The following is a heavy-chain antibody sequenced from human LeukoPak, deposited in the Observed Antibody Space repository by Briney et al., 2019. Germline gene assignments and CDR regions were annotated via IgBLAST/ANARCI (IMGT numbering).Heavy chain of an antibody. Sequence: ASVKVSCKASGYTFTSYYMHWVRQAPGQGLEWMGIINPSGGSTSYAQKFQGRVTMTRDTSTSTVYMELSSLRSEDTAVYYCARDLPMPMVRHAFDIWGQGTMVTVSS. V-gene: IGHV1-46*01. J-gene: IGHJ3*02. CDR1: GYTFTSYY. CDR2: INPSGGST. D-gene: IGHD4/OR15-4a*01. CDR3: ARDLPMPMVRHAFDI.